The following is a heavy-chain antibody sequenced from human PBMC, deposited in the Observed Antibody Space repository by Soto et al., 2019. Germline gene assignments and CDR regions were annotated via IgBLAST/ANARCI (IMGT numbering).Heavy chain of an antibody. Sequence: SETLSLTCTVSGGSISSGGYYWSWIRQHPGKGLEWIGYIYYSGSTYYNPSLKSRVTISVDTSKNQFSLKLSSVTAADTAVYYCAREPYSGYEFMDVWGKGTTVTVSS. CDR2: IYYSGST. CDR1: GGSISSGGYY. V-gene: IGHV4-31*03. CDR3: AREPYSGYEFMDV. J-gene: IGHJ6*03. D-gene: IGHD5-12*01.